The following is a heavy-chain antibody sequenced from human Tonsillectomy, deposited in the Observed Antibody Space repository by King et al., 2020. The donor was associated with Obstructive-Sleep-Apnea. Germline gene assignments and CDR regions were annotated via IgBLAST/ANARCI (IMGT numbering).Heavy chain of an antibody. CDR2: VKSRTDGGTT. J-gene: IGHJ5*02. CDR1: GFTFSNAW. Sequence: VQLVESGGGLVKPGGSLRLSCVASGFTFSNAWMSWVRQAPGKGLEWVGRVKSRTDGGTTDYAAPVKGRFTISREDSRNTLYLQMNSLKTEDTAVYYCTEQASGYSSAWGQGTLVTVSS. CDR3: TEQASGYSSA. D-gene: IGHD6-19*01. V-gene: IGHV3-15*01.